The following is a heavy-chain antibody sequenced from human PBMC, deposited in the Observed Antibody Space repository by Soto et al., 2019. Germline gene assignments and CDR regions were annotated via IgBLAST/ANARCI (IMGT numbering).Heavy chain of an antibody. V-gene: IGHV3-21*01. J-gene: IGHJ4*02. D-gene: IGHD3-3*02. CDR2: ISSSSSYI. Sequence: PGGSLRLSCAASGFTFSSYSMNWVRQAPGKGLEWVSSISSSSSYIYYADSVKGRFTISRDNAKNSLYLQMNSLRAEDTAVYYCARDSLNTISAPPFDYWGQGTLVTVSS. CDR1: GFTFSSYS. CDR3: ARDSLNTISAPPFDY.